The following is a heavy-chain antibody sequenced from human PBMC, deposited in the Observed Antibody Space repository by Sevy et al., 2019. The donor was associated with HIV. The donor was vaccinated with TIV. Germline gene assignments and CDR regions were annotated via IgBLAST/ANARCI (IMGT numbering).Heavy chain of an antibody. D-gene: IGHD3-10*01. CDR3: ARAQNRDGGSVNY. CDR2: INPISGGT. CDR1: GYTFTDYY. V-gene: IGHV1-2*06. Sequence: ASVKVSCKASGYTFTDYYVHWVRQAPGQGLEWMGRINPISGGTNYAQTFQGRVTMTRDTSISTAYMELSSLRSDDTAMYYCARAQNRDGGSVNYWGQGTLVTVSS. J-gene: IGHJ4*02.